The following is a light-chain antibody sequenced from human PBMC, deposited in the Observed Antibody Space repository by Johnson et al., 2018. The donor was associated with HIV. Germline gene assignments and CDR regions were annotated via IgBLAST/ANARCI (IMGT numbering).Light chain of an antibody. CDR1: SSNIGNNY. Sequence: QSVLTQPPSVSAAPGQKVTISCSGSSSNIGNNYVSWYQQLPGTAPKLLIYENTKRPSGVPDRFSGSKSGSSATLGITGLQTGDEADYYCATWDRSLSASFGTGTKVTVL. CDR2: ENT. V-gene: IGLV1-51*02. CDR3: ATWDRSLSAS. J-gene: IGLJ1*01.